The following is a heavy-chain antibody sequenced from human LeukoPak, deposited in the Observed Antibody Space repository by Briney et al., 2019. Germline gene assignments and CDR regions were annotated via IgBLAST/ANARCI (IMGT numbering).Heavy chain of an antibody. CDR2: ISSSSSNI. CDR3: ARVAAGYNWFDP. V-gene: IGHV3-21*01. Sequence: GGSLRLSCAASGFTFSSYSMNWVRQAPGKGLEWVSSISSSSSNIYYADSVKGRFTISRDNAKNSLYLQMNSLRAADTAVYYCARVAAGYNWFDPWGQGTLVTVSS. D-gene: IGHD6-13*01. CDR1: GFTFSSYS. J-gene: IGHJ5*02.